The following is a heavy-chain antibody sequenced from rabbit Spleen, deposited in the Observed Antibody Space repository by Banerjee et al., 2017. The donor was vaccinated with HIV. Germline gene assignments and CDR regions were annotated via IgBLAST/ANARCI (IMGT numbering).Heavy chain of an antibody. J-gene: IGHJ6*01. V-gene: IGHV1S43*01. D-gene: IGHD8-1*01. CDR2: IDPIFGTT. CDR1: GFSFSSSDY. Sequence: QQQLEESGGGLVKPEGSLTLTCKASGFSFSSSDYICWVRQAPGKGLEWIGYIDPIFGTTSYASWVNGRFSISRENAQNTVFLQMTSLTVADTATYFCARDTGSSFSSYGMDLWGPGTLVTVS. CDR3: ARDTGSSFSSYGMDL.